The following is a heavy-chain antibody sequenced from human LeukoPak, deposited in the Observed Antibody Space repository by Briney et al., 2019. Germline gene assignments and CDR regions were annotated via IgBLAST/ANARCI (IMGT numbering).Heavy chain of an antibody. V-gene: IGHV3-21*01. J-gene: IGHJ4*02. CDR2: ISSSSSYI. Sequence: PGRSLRLSCAASGFTFSSYAMHWVRQAPGKGLEWVSSISSSSSYIYYADSVKGRFTISRDNAKNSLYLQMNSLRAEDTAVYYCARGALQIEFDYWGQGTLVTVSS. CDR1: GFTFSSYA. CDR3: ARGALQIEFDY.